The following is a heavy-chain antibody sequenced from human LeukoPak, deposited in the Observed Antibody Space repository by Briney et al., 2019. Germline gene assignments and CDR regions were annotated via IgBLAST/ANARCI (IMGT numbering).Heavy chain of an antibody. D-gene: IGHD1-1*01. CDR3: ARGTSLGWRLRPHLYYFDY. J-gene: IGHJ4*02. Sequence: PSETLSLTCTVSGGSISSYYWSWIRQPPGKGLEWIGYIYTSGSTNYNPSLKSRVTISVDTSKNQFSLKLSSVTAADTAVYYCARGTSLGWRLRPHLYYFDYWGQGTLVTVSS. CDR2: IYTSGST. V-gene: IGHV4-4*09. CDR1: GGSISSYY.